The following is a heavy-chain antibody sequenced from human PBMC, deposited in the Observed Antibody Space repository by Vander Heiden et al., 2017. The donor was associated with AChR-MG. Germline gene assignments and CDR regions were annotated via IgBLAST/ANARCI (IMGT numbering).Heavy chain of an antibody. D-gene: IGHD3-3*01. CDR2: IKQDGSEK. J-gene: IGHJ5*02. CDR3: ARGHGYDFVSGVLGVWFDP. V-gene: IGHV3-7*01. CDR1: GFTSSSYW. Sequence: EVQLAESGGGWVQPGGSLRLSCAASGFTSSSYWMGWVRQAPGKGLEWVANIKQDGSEKYYVDSVKGRFTISRDNAKNSLYLQMNSLRAEETAVYYCARGHGYDFVSGVLGVWFDPWGQVTLITVSS.